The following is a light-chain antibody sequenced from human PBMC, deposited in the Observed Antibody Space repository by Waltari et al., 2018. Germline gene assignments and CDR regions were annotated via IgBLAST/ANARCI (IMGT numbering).Light chain of an antibody. CDR1: QNINNY. CDR3: QQRSNWPPLT. CDR2: DAS. V-gene: IGKV3-11*01. Sequence: IVLTQSPATLSLSPGERATPSCRASQNINNYLAWYQQKPGQGPRLLIFDASNRATGVPARFSGSGSGTDFTLTISSLEPEDFAVYYCQQRSNWPPLTFGGGNKVEIK. J-gene: IGKJ4*01.